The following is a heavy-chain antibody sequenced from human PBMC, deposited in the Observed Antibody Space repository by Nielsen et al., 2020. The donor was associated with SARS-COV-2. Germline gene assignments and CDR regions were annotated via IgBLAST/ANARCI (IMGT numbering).Heavy chain of an antibody. Sequence: GESLKISFAASGFTFSSYDMHGVRQAKGKGMEWVSAIGTAGDTYYPGSVKGRFTISRENAKNSLYLQMNSLRAGDTAVYYCARVEYSSSWYAGWYFDLWGRGTLVTVSS. CDR1: GFTFSSYD. CDR3: ARVEYSSSWYAGWYFDL. V-gene: IGHV3-13*04. CDR2: IGTAGDT. J-gene: IGHJ2*01. D-gene: IGHD6-13*01.